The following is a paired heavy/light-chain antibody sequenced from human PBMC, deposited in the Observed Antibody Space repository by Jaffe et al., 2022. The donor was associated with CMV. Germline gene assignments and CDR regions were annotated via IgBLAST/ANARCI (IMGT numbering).Heavy chain of an antibody. CDR1: GFSLNTAGLG. CDR3: VHSTVTGTLSFDY. J-gene: IGHJ4*02. Sequence: QITLKESGPTLVKPTQTLTLTCTFSGFSLNTAGLGVGWIRQPPGKALEWLALIYWDDDKRYSPSLKSRLSITKDTSKNQVVLTMTNVDPVDTGTYFCVHSTVTGTLSFDYWGQGSLVTVSS. D-gene: IGHD6-19*01. V-gene: IGHV2-5*02. CDR2: IYWDDDK.
Light chain of an antibody. Sequence: QSALTQPASVSGSPGQSITISCTGTSSDVGFYNLVSWYQQYPGEAPKLIIYEVNKRPSGVSDRFSGSKSGNTASLTISGLQAEDEADYYCCSHAGDTTFFWVFGGGTKLTVL. CDR2: EVN. V-gene: IGLV2-23*02. J-gene: IGLJ3*02. CDR1: SSDVGFYNL. CDR3: CSHAGDTTFFWV.